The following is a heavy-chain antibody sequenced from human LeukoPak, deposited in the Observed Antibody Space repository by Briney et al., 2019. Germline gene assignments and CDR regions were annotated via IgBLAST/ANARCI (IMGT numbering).Heavy chain of an antibody. CDR1: GFTFSGYW. D-gene: IGHD6-19*01. CDR3: ATTTGYSSGWYPGFFDY. J-gene: IGHJ4*02. V-gene: IGHV3-7*01. CDR2: IKQDGSEK. Sequence: GGSLRLSCAASGFTFSGYWMSWVRQAPGKGLEWVASIKQDGSEKYYVDSVKGRFTVSRDNAKNSLYLQMNSLRAEDTAVYYCATTTGYSSGWYPGFFDYWGQGTLVTVSS.